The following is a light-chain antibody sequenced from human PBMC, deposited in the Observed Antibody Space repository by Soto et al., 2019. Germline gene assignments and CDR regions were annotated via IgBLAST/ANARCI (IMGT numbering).Light chain of an antibody. CDR1: SSNVGSKY. V-gene: IGLV1-51*01. CDR2: END. Sequence: QSALTQPPSVSAAPGQTVTISCSGSSSNVGSKYVSWYQQIPATAPKLLIYENDKRPSGVPDRISGSKSGTSATLAITGLQTGDEANYYCVSWDTSLSGKVFGGGTKVTVL. J-gene: IGLJ2*01. CDR3: VSWDTSLSGKV.